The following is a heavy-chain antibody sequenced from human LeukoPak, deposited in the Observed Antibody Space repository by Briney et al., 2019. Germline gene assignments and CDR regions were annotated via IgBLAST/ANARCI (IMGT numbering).Heavy chain of an antibody. Sequence: HPSETLSLTCAVYGGSFSGYYWSWIRQPPGKGLEWIGEINHSGSTNYNPSLKSRVTISVDTSKNQFSLKLSSVTAADTAVYYCASTYYYDSSGYTPFDYWGQGTLVTVSS. V-gene: IGHV4-34*01. D-gene: IGHD3-22*01. CDR3: ASTYYYDSSGYTPFDY. CDR2: INHSGST. J-gene: IGHJ4*02. CDR1: GGSFSGYY.